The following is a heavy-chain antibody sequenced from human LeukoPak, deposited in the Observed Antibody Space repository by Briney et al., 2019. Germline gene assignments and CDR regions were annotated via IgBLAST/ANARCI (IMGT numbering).Heavy chain of an antibody. CDR2: INPSGGST. Sequence: ASVKVSCKASGYTFTSYYMHWVRQAPGQGLEWMGLINPSGGSTSYAQKFQGRVTMTRDMSTSTVYMELSSLRSEDTAVYYCARDWHNHYYDSSGYYSVFDYWGQGTLVTVSS. CDR1: GYTFTSYY. V-gene: IGHV1-46*01. CDR3: ARDWHNHYYDSSGYYSVFDY. D-gene: IGHD3-22*01. J-gene: IGHJ4*02.